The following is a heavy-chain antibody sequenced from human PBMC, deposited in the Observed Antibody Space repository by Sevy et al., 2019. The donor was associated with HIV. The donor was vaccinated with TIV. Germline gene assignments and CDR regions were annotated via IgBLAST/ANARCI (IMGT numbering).Heavy chain of an antibody. CDR2: ISYDESSA. V-gene: IGHV3-30*18. D-gene: IGHD3-10*01. Sequence: GGSLRLSCAASGFTFNTYGMHWVRQAPGKGLEWVAVISYDESSAYYADSVKGRFTISRDNSKNTLYLQMNSLRVEDTAVYFCAKRVAGALAALDIWGQGTMVTVSS. J-gene: IGHJ3*02. CDR1: GFTFNTYG. CDR3: AKRVAGALAALDI.